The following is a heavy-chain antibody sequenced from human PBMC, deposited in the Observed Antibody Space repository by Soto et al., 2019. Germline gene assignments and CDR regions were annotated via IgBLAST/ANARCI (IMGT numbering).Heavy chain of an antibody. V-gene: IGHV4-59*01. CDR1: GGSIISYY. CDR3: ARAGAVSSSWRAGGMDV. Sequence: SETLSLTCTVPGGSIISYYWIWIRQPPGKGLEWIGYIYYSGSTNYNPSLKSRVTISVDTSKNQFSLKLSSVTAADTAVYYCARAGAVSSSWRAGGMDVWGQGTTVTVSS. D-gene: IGHD6-13*01. CDR2: IYYSGST. J-gene: IGHJ6*02.